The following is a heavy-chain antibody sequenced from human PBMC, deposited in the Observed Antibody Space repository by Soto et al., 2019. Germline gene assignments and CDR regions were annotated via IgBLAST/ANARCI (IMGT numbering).Heavy chain of an antibody. D-gene: IGHD5-12*01. V-gene: IGHV3-21*01. Sequence: GGSLRLSCAASGFTFSSYSMNWVRQAPGKGLEWVSSISSSSSYIYYADSVKGRFTISRDNAKNSLYLQMNSLRAEDTAVYYCARDPGYSGPSYYYYYGMDVWGQGTTVTVSS. CDR1: GFTFSSYS. CDR2: ISSSSSYI. CDR3: ARDPGYSGPSYYYYYGMDV. J-gene: IGHJ6*02.